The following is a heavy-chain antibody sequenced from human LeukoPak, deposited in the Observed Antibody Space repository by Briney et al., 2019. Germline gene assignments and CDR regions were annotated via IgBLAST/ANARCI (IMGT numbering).Heavy chain of an antibody. D-gene: IGHD5/OR15-5a*01. J-gene: IGHJ5*02. CDR3: ARDRLLGDSTRNWFDP. CDR1: GFTFSSYS. V-gene: IGHV3-21*01. CDR2: ISSSSSYI. Sequence: KSGGSLRLSCAASGFTFSSYSMNWVRQAPGKGLEWVSSISSSSSYIYYADSVKGRFTISRDNAKNSLYLQMNSLRAEDTAVYYCARDRLLGDSTRNWFDPWGQGTLVTVSS.